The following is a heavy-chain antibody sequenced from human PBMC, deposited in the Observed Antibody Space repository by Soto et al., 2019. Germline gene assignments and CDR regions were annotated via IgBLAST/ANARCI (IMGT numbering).Heavy chain of an antibody. CDR2: TYYRSKWYN. J-gene: IGHJ4*02. V-gene: IGHV6-1*01. D-gene: IGHD2-2*01. CDR3: ARPTQKVKKYARASPLDY. CDR1: GDSVSGDSAS. Sequence: PSQNLSLTCAISGDSVSGDSASWNWIRQSPSRGLEWLGRTYYRSKWYNDYAVSVESRVTINRDTSKNQFSLQFRFVTPEDTAVIYCARPTQKVKKYARASPLDYWGREILFTVS.